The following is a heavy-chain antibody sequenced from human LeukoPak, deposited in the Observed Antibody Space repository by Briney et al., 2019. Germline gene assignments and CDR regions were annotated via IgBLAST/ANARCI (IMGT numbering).Heavy chain of an antibody. CDR3: VRVMGYSFGFFDN. CDR2: ISWNSGDI. V-gene: IGHV3-9*01. J-gene: IGHJ4*02. Sequence: GGSLRLSCAASGFTFDDYAMHWVRQAPGKGLEWVSGISWNSGDIGYADSVKGRFIISRGNAKNSLYLHMNSLKTEDTALYYCVRVMGYSFGFFDNWGQGTLLTVSS. CDR1: GFTFDDYA. D-gene: IGHD5-18*01.